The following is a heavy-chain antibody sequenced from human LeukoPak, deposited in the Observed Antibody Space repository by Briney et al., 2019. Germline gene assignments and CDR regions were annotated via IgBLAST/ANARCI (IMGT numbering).Heavy chain of an antibody. CDR2: ISGSGGST. V-gene: IGHV3-23*01. CDR1: GFTFSSYA. J-gene: IGHJ4*02. D-gene: IGHD6-19*01. Sequence: GGSLRLPCAASGFTFSSYAMSWVRQAPGKGLEWVSAISGSGGSTYYADSVKGRFTISRDNSKNTLYLQMNSLRAEDTAVYYCASPPTTYSSGWYGDYWGQGTLVTVSS. CDR3: ASPPTTYSSGWYGDY.